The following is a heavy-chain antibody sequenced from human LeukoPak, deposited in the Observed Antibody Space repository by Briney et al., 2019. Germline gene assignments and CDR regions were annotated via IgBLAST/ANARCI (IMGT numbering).Heavy chain of an antibody. D-gene: IGHD6-6*01. V-gene: IGHV3-30*02. Sequence: GESLRLSCAASGFTFGSYGVHWVRQAPGKGLEWVAFIRHDGSDKYYADSVKGRFTISRDNSKSTLYLQMNSLRAEDTAVYHCARKKSVYRSSSSTYYYMDVWGKGTTVTVSS. CDR1: GFTFGSYG. J-gene: IGHJ6*03. CDR2: IRHDGSDK. CDR3: ARKKSVYRSSSSTYYYMDV.